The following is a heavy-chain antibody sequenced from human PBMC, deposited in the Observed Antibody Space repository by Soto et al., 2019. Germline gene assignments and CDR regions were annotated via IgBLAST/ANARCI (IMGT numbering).Heavy chain of an antibody. J-gene: IGHJ6*02. CDR1: GFTFSSYG. Sequence: GGSLRLSCAASGFTFSSYGMHWVRQAPGKGLEWVAVIWYDGSNKYYADSVKGRFTISRDNSKNTLYLQMNSLRAEDTAVYYCARVISDYYYYGMDVWGQGTTVTVS. CDR3: ARVISDYYYYGMDV. V-gene: IGHV3-33*01. CDR2: IWYDGSNK.